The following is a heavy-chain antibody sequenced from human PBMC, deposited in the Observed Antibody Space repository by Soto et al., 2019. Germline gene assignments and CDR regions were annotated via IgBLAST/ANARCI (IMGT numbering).Heavy chain of an antibody. J-gene: IGHJ4*02. CDR3: ATATGYWASAPLDY. D-gene: IGHD6-25*01. CDR1: GLTFTNAW. CDR2: IKSHTDGGTT. V-gene: IGHV3-15*07. Sequence: VQLVESGGGLVKPGGSLRLSCTASGLTFTNAWMTWVRQAPGKGLEWVARIKSHTDGGTTDYAAPLQGRFTISRDDSRNTLFLQMNSLKTEDTAVYFCATATGYWASAPLDYWGQGTLVTVSS.